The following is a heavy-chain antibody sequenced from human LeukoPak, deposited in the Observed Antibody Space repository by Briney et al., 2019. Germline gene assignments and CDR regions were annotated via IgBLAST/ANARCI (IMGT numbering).Heavy chain of an antibody. J-gene: IGHJ4*02. CDR1: GFTFSSHW. CDR2: IKQDGSEK. D-gene: IGHD6-19*01. V-gene: IGHV3-7*03. Sequence: PGGSLRLSCAASGFTFSSHWMSWVRQAPGKGPEWVAYIKQDGSEKYYVDSVKGRFTISRDNSKHTLFLQMNNLRAEDTAIYYCAKGSGIYPGHLDSWGQGTLVTVSS. CDR3: AKGSGIYPGHLDS.